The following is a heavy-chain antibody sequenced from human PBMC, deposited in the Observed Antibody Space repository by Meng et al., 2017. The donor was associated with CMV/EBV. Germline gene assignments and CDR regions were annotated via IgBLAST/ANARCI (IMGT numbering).Heavy chain of an antibody. CDR3: AKDYYDSSGLFDY. CDR1: GFTFSRYG. D-gene: IGHD3-22*01. J-gene: IGHJ4*02. CDR2: IRYAGRNK. Sequence: GGSLRLSCAASGFTFSRYGMHWVRQAPGKGLEWVAFIRYAGRNKYYADSVKGRFTISRDNSKNTLYLQMNSLRAEDTAVYYCAKDYYDSSGLFDYWGQGTLVTVSS. V-gene: IGHV3-30*02.